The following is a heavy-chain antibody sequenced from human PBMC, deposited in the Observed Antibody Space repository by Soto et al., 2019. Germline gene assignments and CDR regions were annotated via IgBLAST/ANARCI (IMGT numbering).Heavy chain of an antibody. CDR3: AADLFAYCGGDCSVFDY. D-gene: IGHD2-21*02. CDR2: IVVGSGNT. Sequence: GASVKVSCKASGFTFTSSAMQWVRQARGQRLEWIGWIVVGSGNTNYAQKFQERVTITRDMSTSTAYMELSSLRSEDTAVYYCAADLFAYCGGDCSVFDYWGQGTLVTVSS. J-gene: IGHJ4*02. V-gene: IGHV1-58*02. CDR1: GFTFTSSA.